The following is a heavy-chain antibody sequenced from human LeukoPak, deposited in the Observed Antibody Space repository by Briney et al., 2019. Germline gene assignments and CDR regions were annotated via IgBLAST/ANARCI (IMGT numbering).Heavy chain of an antibody. CDR3: TRDLMDYDVSTGLHHYYMDV. V-gene: IGHV3-74*01. D-gene: IGHD3-9*01. CDR2: ISGDGRNI. CDR1: GFTFSSYW. Sequence: GGSLRLSCVTSGFTFSSYWMHWVRQDPRKGLVWVSRISGDGRNINYADSVRGRFTISRDNAKNTLYLQMNTLRVEDTAVYYCTRDLMDYDVSTGLHHYYMDVWGQGTTVTVSS. J-gene: IGHJ6*02.